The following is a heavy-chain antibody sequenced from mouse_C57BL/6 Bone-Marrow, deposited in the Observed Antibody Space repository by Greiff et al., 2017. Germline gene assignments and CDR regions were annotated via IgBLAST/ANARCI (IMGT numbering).Heavy chain of an antibody. D-gene: IGHD1-1*02. CDR3: ARHGGNYGFAY. CDR2: IWSDGST. CDR1: GFSLTSYG. Sequence: QVQLQQSGPGLVAPSQSLSITCTVSGFSLTSYGVHWVRQPPGKGLEWLVVIWSDGSTTYNSAPKSRLSISKDNSKSQVFLKMNSLQTEDTTMYYCARHGGNYGFAYWGQGTLVTVSA. V-gene: IGHV2-6-1*01. J-gene: IGHJ3*01.